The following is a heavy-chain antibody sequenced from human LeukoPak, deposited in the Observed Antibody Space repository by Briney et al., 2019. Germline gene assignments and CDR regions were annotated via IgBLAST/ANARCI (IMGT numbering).Heavy chain of an antibody. Sequence: SETLSLTCTVSGGSISSSSYYWGWIRQPPGKGLEWIGSIYYSGSTYYNPSLRSRVTISVDTSKNQFSLKLSSVTAADTAVYYCARHYSGFWSGPEMVYYVDVWGKGTTVTVSS. J-gene: IGHJ6*03. D-gene: IGHD3-3*01. V-gene: IGHV4-39*01. CDR2: IYYSGST. CDR3: ARHYSGFWSGPEMVYYVDV. CDR1: GGSISSSSYY.